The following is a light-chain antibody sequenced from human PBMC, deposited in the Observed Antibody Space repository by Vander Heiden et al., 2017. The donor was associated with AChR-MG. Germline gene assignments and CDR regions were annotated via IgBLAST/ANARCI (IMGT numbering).Light chain of an antibody. V-gene: IGLV1-47*01. CDR3: AVWDDSLSRWL. CDR1: NSNIGSNF. J-gene: IGLJ3*02. CDR2: RDD. Sequence: QSVLTQPPSASRTPGQRVTISCSGGNSNIGSNFVYWYQQFPGTAPKLLIYRDDQRPSGVPDRFSASKSDTSASLAISGPRSEDEAVYYCAVWDDSLSRWLFGGGTKLTVL.